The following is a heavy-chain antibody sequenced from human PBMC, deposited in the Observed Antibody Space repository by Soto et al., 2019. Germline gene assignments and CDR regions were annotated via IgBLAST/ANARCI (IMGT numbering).Heavy chain of an antibody. D-gene: IGHD2-2*01. J-gene: IGHJ5*02. Sequence: SETLSLTCTVAGGSISSYYWNWIRQPPGKGLEWIGYVFHSGSTNYNPSLKSRVSISLDTSKNQFSLKLTSVTAADTAVYYCARRICTNISCYVPEGNWLDPWGQGTLVTVSS. V-gene: IGHV4-59*08. CDR3: ARRICTNISCYVPEGNWLDP. CDR2: VFHSGST. CDR1: GGSISSYY.